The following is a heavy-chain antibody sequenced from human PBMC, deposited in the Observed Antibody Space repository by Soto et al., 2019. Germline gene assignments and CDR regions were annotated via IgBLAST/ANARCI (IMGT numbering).Heavy chain of an antibody. Sequence: SETLSLTCTVSGGSISSSSYYWGWIRQPPGKGLEWIGSIYYSGSTYYNPSLKSRVTISVDTSKNQFSLKLSSVTAADTAVYYCAVPAAIFDYWGQGTLVTVSS. D-gene: IGHD2-2*02. J-gene: IGHJ4*02. CDR2: IYYSGST. V-gene: IGHV4-39*01. CDR3: AVPAAIFDY. CDR1: GGSISSSSYY.